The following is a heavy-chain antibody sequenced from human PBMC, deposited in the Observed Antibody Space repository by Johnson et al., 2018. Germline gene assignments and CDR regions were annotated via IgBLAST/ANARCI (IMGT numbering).Heavy chain of an antibody. Sequence: VQLVESGGGVVQPGRSLRLSCAASGFTFSSSAMHWVRQAPGKGLEWVAVISYDGSTKSYADSVKGRFTISSDNSKNTLYLQMNSLRAEDTAVYYCARDLAVRNYYFCGVDVWGRGTTVTVSS. CDR3: ARDLAVRNYYFCGVDV. J-gene: IGHJ6*02. CDR1: GFTFSSSA. V-gene: IGHV3-30-3*01. CDR2: ISYDGSTK. D-gene: IGHD2/OR15-2a*01.